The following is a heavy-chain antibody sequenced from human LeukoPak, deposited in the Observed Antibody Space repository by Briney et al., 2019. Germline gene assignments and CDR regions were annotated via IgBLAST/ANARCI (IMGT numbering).Heavy chain of an antibody. D-gene: IGHD6-6*01. Sequence: PGGCLSLSCAASGLTCSSYEMNWVRQAQGKGLEWVSYISSSGSTIYYADSVKGRFTISRDNAKNSLYLQMNSLRAEDTAVYYCAREARYWYFDLWGRGTLVTVSS. J-gene: IGHJ2*01. V-gene: IGHV3-48*03. CDR3: AREARYWYFDL. CDR2: ISSSGSTI. CDR1: GLTCSSYE.